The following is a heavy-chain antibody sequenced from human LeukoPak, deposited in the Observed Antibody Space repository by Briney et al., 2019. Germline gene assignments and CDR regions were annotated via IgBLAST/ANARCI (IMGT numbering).Heavy chain of an antibody. D-gene: IGHD2-8*01. Sequence: PGGSLRLSCAASGFTFSSYAMSWVRQAPGKGLEWVSAISGSGGSTYYADSVKGRFTISRDNSKNTLYLQMSSLRAEDTAIYYCAKDRLHDCTSGSCSSYNFDYWGQGTLVTVSS. J-gene: IGHJ4*02. CDR3: AKDRLHDCTSGSCSSYNFDY. CDR1: GFTFSSYA. CDR2: ISGSGGST. V-gene: IGHV3-23*01.